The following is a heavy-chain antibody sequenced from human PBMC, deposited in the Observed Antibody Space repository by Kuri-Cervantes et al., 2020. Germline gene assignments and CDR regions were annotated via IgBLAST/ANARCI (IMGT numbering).Heavy chain of an antibody. D-gene: IGHD6-19*01. CDR3: ARDPEAGFELHYFDY. V-gene: IGHV3-30-3*01. CDR2: ISYDGSNK. Sequence: GESLKISCTVSGGSVSSGSYYWSWIRQPPGKGLEWVAVISYDGSNKYYADSVKGRFTISRDNSKNTLYLQMNSLRAEDTAVYYCARDPEAGFELHYFDYWGQGTLVTVSS. CDR1: GGSVSSGSYY. J-gene: IGHJ4*02.